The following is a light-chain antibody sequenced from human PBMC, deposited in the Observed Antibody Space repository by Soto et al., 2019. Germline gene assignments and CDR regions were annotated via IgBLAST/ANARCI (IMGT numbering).Light chain of an antibody. V-gene: IGKV3-20*01. CDR1: QSVSSSY. Sequence: EIVMTQSPATLSLSPGDRATLSCRASQSVSSSYLAWYHQKPGQAPRLLIFGASSRATGISDRFSGSGSGTDFTLTISRLEPEDFAVYYCQQYGGSSWTFGQGTKVDIK. J-gene: IGKJ1*01. CDR3: QQYGGSSWT. CDR2: GAS.